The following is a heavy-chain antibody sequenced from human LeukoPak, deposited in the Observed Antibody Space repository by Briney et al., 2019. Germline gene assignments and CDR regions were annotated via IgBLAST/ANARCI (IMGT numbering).Heavy chain of an antibody. CDR2: INTNNGNT. V-gene: IGHV1-18*01. D-gene: IGHD6-13*01. CDR1: GFIFTNYG. CDR3: ARSPIAAAGDY. J-gene: IGHJ4*02. Sequence: ASVKVSCKASGFIFTNYGITWVRQAPGQGLEWMGWINTNNGNTNYAQKLQGRVTMTTDTSTTTAYMELRSLRSDDPAVYYCARSPIAAAGDYWGQGTLVTVSS.